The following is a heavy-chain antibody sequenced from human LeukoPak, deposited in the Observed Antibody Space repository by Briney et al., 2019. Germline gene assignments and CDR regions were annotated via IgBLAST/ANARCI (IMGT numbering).Heavy chain of an antibody. CDR3: AREPHYYDSSGYYRFDY. CDR2: IYTSGST. J-gene: IGHJ4*02. V-gene: IGHV4-4*07. CDR1: GGSISSYY. Sequence: SETLSLTCTVSGGSISSYYWSWIRQPAGKGLELIGRIYTSGSTNYNPSLKSRVTMSVDTSKNQFSLKLSSVTAADTAVYYCAREPHYYDSSGYYRFDYWGQGTLVTVSS. D-gene: IGHD3-22*01.